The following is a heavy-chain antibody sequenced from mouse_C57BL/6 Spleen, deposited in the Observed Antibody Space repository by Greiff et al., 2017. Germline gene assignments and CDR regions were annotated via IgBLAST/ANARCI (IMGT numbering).Heavy chain of an antibody. CDR2: IDPSDSYT. Sequence: VQLQQPGAELVRPGTSVKLSCKASGYTFTSYWMHWVKQRPGQGLEWIGVIDPSDSYTNYNQKFKGKATLTVDTSSSTAYMQLSSLTSEDSAVYYCARRGGNYVNAMDYWGQGTSVTVSS. CDR1: GYTFTSYW. D-gene: IGHD2-1*01. CDR3: ARRGGNYVNAMDY. V-gene: IGHV1-59*01. J-gene: IGHJ4*01.